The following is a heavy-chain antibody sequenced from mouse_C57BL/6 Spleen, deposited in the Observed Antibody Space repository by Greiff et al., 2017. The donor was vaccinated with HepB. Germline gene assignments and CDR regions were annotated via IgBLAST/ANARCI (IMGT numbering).Heavy chain of an antibody. CDR3: TRDPHGGYAMDY. J-gene: IGHJ4*01. Sequence: EVHLVESGEGLVKPGGSLKLSCAASGFTFSSYAMSWVRQTPEKRLEWVAYISSGGDYIYYADTVKGRFTISRDNARNTLYLQMSSLKSEDTAMYYCTRDPHGGYAMDYWGQGTSVTVSS. CDR2: ISSGGDYI. CDR1: GFTFSSYA. V-gene: IGHV5-9-1*02.